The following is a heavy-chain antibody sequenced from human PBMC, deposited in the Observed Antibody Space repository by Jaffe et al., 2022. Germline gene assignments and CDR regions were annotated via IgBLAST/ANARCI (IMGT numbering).Heavy chain of an antibody. D-gene: IGHD3-22*01. CDR3: TRGPTYYDSSGYYY. Sequence: EVQLVESGGGLVQPGRSLRLSCTASGFTFGDYAMSWVRQAPGKGLEWVGFIRSKAYGGTTEYAASVKGRFTISRDDSKSIAYLQMNSLKTEDTAVYYCTRGPTYYDSSGYYYWGQGTLVTVSS. CDR1: GFTFGDYA. CDR2: IRSKAYGGTT. J-gene: IGHJ4*02. V-gene: IGHV3-49*04.